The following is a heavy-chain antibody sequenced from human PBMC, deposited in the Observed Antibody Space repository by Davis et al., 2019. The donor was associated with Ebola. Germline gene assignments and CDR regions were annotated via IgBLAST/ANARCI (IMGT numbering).Heavy chain of an antibody. V-gene: IGHV2-26*01. CDR3: ARIVEGSGTSAFDY. CDR2: IFSSDRK. CDR1: GCSMSTYSYY. J-gene: IGHJ4*02. D-gene: IGHD3-10*01. Sequence: ETLSLTCTVSGCSMSTYSYYWGWIRQPPGKALEWLAHIFSSDRKSYSTSLKSKLTISKDTSKNQVVLTMTNMDPVDTATYYCARIVEGSGTSAFDYWGQGTLVTVSS.